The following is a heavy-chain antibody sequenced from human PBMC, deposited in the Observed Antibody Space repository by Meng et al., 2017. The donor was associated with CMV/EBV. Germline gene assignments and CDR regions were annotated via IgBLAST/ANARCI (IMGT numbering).Heavy chain of an antibody. V-gene: IGHV3-9*01. CDR3: AKDTIEAAAYEAFDM. CDR1: GFTFHDYA. CDR2: ISWNSGVI. D-gene: IGHD2-2*01. Sequence: GGSLRLSCAASGFTFHDYAIHWVRQAPGKGLEWVSGISWNSGVIDYADSVKGRFTISRDNAKNSLYLQMNSLRSEDTAVYFCAKDTIEAAAYEAFDMWGQGTMVTVSS. J-gene: IGHJ3*02.